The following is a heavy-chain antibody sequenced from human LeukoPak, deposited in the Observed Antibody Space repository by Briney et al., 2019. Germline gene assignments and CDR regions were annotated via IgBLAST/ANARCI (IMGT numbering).Heavy chain of an antibody. D-gene: IGHD2-2*01. CDR2: IYSGVTT. V-gene: IGHV3-66*01. Sequence: GRSLRLSCLASGFTDSSNHMNWVPQPPGKGLEGASIIYSGVTTYYYAASVKGRFTISRDNSKNTLYLQMNSRRAEDTAVYYCARDSSSHYYFGYWGQGTLVTVSS. CDR3: ARDSSSHYYFGY. J-gene: IGHJ4*02. CDR1: GFTDSSNH.